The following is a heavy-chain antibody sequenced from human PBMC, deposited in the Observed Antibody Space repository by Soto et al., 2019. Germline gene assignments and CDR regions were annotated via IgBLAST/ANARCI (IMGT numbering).Heavy chain of an antibody. Sequence: QVQLVQSGPEVKKPGASVKVSCKTSGYTFTSYGISWVRQAPGQGLEWMGWITTDKGKTTYAQKFQGRVAMTTDTSTSTAYMELRSLRSDDTAVYYCANRSPAFDYWRQGTLVTVSS. CDR3: ANRSPAFDY. CDR2: ITTDKGKT. CDR1: GYTFTSYG. J-gene: IGHJ4*02. V-gene: IGHV1-18*01.